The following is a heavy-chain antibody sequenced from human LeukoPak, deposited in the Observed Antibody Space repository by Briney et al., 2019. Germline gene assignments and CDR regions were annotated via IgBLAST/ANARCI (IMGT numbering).Heavy chain of an antibody. CDR2: IIPIFGIA. V-gene: IGHV1-69*04. CDR3: ARDDSSGYYVGY. D-gene: IGHD3-22*01. J-gene: IGHJ4*02. CDR1: GGTFSSYA. Sequence: GASVKVSCKASGGTFSSYAISWVRQAPGQGLEWMGRIIPIFGIANYAQKFQGRVTTTADKSTSTAYMELSSLRSEDTAVYYCARDDSSGYYVGYWGQGTLVTVSS.